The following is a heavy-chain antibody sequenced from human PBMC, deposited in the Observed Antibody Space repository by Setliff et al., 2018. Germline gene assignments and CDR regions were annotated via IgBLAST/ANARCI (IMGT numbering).Heavy chain of an antibody. V-gene: IGHV1-18*01. Sequence: ASVKVSCKASGYTFSESIVSWVRQAPGQGLEWMGWIAVYTGKTYSAQKFQGRLTMTTDKSTNMAYLDLRDLRLDDTAIYFCLRLVRYCSRTACQRTSGDEVWGQGTLVTVSS. CDR2: IAVYTGKT. CDR3: LRLVRYCSRTACQRTSGDEV. D-gene: IGHD2-8*01. CDR1: GYTFSESI. J-gene: IGHJ4*01.